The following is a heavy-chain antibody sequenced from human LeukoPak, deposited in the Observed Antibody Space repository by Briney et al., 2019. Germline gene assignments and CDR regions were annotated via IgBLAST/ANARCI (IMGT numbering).Heavy chain of an antibody. CDR1: GGSITSYY. V-gene: IGHV4-59*01. CDR2: IYYSGTT. CDR3: ARARLERYMDV. J-gene: IGHJ6*03. D-gene: IGHD1-1*01. Sequence: SETLFLTCTVSGGSITSYYWSWIRQPPGKGLEWIGYIYYSGTTNYNPSLKSRVTISVDTSKNQFSLKLSSVTAADTAVYYCARARLERYMDVWGRGTTVTVSS.